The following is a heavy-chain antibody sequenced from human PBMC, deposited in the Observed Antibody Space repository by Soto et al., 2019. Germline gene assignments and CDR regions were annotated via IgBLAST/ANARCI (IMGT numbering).Heavy chain of an antibody. D-gene: IGHD3-9*01. CDR3: ARDTEKYDILTGYPAGFDP. V-gene: IGHV7-4-1*01. CDR1: GYTFTSYA. Sequence: ASVKVSCKASGYTFTSYAMNWVRQAPGQGLEWMGWINTNTGNPTYAQGFIGRFVFSLDTSVSTAYLQICSLKAEDTAVYYCARDTEKYDILTGYPAGFDPWGQGTLVTVSS. CDR2: INTNTGNP. J-gene: IGHJ5*02.